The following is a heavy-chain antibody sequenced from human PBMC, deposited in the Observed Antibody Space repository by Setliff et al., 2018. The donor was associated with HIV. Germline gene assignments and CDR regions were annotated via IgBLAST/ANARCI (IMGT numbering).Heavy chain of an antibody. J-gene: IGHJ4*02. D-gene: IGHD4-17*01. Sequence: ASVKVSCKASGYTFSNFAMHWVRQVPGPRLEWMGWINAGDGNTKYSQNIQGRVTITRDTSATTVYMELSSLRSEDTAVYYCARGAQDYEDYYFDYWGQGTLVTVSS. CDR1: GYTFSNFA. CDR3: ARGAQDYEDYYFDY. V-gene: IGHV1-3*01. CDR2: INAGDGNT.